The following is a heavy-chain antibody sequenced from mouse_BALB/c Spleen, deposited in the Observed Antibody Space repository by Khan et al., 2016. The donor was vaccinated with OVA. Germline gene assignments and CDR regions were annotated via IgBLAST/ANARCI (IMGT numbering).Heavy chain of an antibody. CDR2: ISTYNGNT. V-gene: IGHV1S137*01. D-gene: IGHD1-2*01. CDR1: GDTFSDYA. J-gene: IGHJ4*01. Sequence: QVQLKQSGPEVVRPGVSVKFSCKGSGDTFSDYAMHWVKQCHAQRLEWIGVISTYNGNTSYNQKFKGKATMTVAKSSSTAYLQLARLTSEDSALLYGARGDVLLRVRGLNNWGQGTSITVAS. CDR3: ARGDVLLRVRGLNN.